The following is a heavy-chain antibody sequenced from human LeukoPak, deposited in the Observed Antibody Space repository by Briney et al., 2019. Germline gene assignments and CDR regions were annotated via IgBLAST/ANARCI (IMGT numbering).Heavy chain of an antibody. CDR2: MNPNSGNT. Sequence: ASVKVSCKASGYTFTSYDINWVRQATGQGLEWMGWMNPNSGNTGYAQKLQGRVTMTTDTSTNTAYMELRSLRSDDTAVFYCASDRSDSYDYVLLDNWGQGTLVTVSS. CDR3: ASDRSDSYDYVLLDN. V-gene: IGHV1-8*01. D-gene: IGHD3-16*01. J-gene: IGHJ4*02. CDR1: GYTFTSYD.